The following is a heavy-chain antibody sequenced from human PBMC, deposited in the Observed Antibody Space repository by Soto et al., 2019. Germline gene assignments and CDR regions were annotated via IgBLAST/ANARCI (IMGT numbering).Heavy chain of an antibody. CDR2: ITAGGGST. J-gene: IGHJ4*02. Sequence: TGGSLRLSCSVSGFTFSNYAMSWVRQAPGKGLEWVSAITAGGGSTYYAISVTGRFTISRDNSKNTLYLQMNSLRAEDTAVYYCVKDVPYYFDISGYYLDYWGQGSLVTVSS. CDR1: GFTFSNYA. V-gene: IGHV3-23*01. CDR3: VKDVPYYFDISGYYLDY. D-gene: IGHD3-22*01.